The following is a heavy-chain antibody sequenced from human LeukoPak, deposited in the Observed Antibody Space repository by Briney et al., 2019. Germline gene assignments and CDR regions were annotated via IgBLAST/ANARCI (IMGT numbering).Heavy chain of an antibody. Sequence: GGSLRLSCAASGFTFSSYTINWVRQAPGKGLEWVSSISGSSYYIYYADSVKGRFAISRDNAKNSLYLQMNSLRAEDTAVYYCAGNPKETRYNWNYGRFDYWGQGTLVTVSS. CDR1: GFTFSSYT. CDR2: ISGSSYYI. D-gene: IGHD1-7*01. CDR3: AGNPKETRYNWNYGRFDY. J-gene: IGHJ4*02. V-gene: IGHV3-21*01.